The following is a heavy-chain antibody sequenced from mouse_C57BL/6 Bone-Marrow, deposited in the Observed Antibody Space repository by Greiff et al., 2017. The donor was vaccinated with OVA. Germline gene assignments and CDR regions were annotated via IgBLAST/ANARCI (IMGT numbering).Heavy chain of an antibody. V-gene: IGHV1-81*01. CDR3: ARPSITTVVAYYFDY. CDR2: IYPRSGNT. Sequence: VQLQQSGAELARPGASVKLSCKASGYTFTSYGISWVKQRTGQGLEWIGEIYPRSGNTYYNEKFKGKATLPADKSSSTEYMELRSLTSEDSAVYFCARPSITTVVAYYFDYWGQGTTLTVSS. CDR1: GYTFTSYG. D-gene: IGHD1-1*01. J-gene: IGHJ2*01.